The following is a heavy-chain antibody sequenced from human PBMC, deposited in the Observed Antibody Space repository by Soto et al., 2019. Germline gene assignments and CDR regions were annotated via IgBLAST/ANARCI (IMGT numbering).Heavy chain of an antibody. CDR2: IFSNDDK. J-gene: IGHJ6*02. V-gene: IGHV2-5*01. CDR3: SNMWCSGLFGMDV. D-gene: IGHD3-10*02. CDR1: GFSPSTSGVG. Sequence: QITLKESGPALMKPTQTLTLTSAFSGFSPSTSGVGVGWVRQPPGKALEWLALIFSNDDKRYSPSLRSRLTIPRNTTKNQAVLKMSTIDPVDTATDYSSNMWCSGLFGMDVWGQGTTVTVSS.